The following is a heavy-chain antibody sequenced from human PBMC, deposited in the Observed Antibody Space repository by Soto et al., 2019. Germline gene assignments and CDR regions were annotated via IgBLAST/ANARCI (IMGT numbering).Heavy chain of an antibody. D-gene: IGHD3-16*01. CDR3: ARVSYDYVWGSFNY. J-gene: IGHJ4*02. CDR1: GYTFTGYY. V-gene: IGHV1-2*04. CDR2: INPNSGGT. Sequence: ASVKVSCKASGYTFTGYYMHWVRQAPGQGLEWMGWINPNSGGTNYAQKFQGWVTMTRDTSISTAYMELSRLRSDDTAVYYCARVSYDYVWGSFNYWGQGTLVTVSS.